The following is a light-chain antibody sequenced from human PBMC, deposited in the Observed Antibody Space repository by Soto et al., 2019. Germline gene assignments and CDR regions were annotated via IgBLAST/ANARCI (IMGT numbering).Light chain of an antibody. J-gene: IGKJ4*01. CDR3: QQYGSSLFT. CDR2: GAS. Sequence: ETVMTQSPATLSVSPGERATLSCRASQSVSSSYLAWYQQKPGQAPRLLIYGASSRATGIPDRFSGSGSGTDFTLTISRLEPEDFAVYYCQQYGSSLFTFGGGTKVDIK. CDR1: QSVSSSY. V-gene: IGKV3-20*01.